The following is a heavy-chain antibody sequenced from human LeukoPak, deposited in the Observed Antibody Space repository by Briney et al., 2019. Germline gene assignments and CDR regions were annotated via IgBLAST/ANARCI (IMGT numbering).Heavy chain of an antibody. CDR1: GFTFSSYA. Sequence: GGSLRLSCAASGFTFSSYAMHWVRQAPGKGLEWVAVISYDGSNKYYADSVKGRFTISRDNSKNTLYLQMNSLRAEDTAVYYCARVRGSGSYSSYYFDYWGQGTLVTVTS. CDR3: ARVRGSGSYSSYYFDY. J-gene: IGHJ4*02. V-gene: IGHV3-30-3*01. D-gene: IGHD3-10*01. CDR2: ISYDGSNK.